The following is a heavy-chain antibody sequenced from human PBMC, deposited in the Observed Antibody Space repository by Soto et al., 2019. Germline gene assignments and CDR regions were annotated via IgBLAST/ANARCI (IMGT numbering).Heavy chain of an antibody. CDR1: GFTFSTYW. CDR3: ARDLGGSHDY. Sequence: EVQLVEFGGGLLQPGGSLRLSCAASGFTFSTYWMHWVRQAPGKGLVWVSRIKTDGSVTTYADSVKGRFTISRDNAKNTLYLQMNTLRAEDTAVYYCARDLGGSHDYWGRGTLVTVSS. J-gene: IGHJ4*02. V-gene: IGHV3-74*01. D-gene: IGHD3-16*01. CDR2: IKTDGSVT.